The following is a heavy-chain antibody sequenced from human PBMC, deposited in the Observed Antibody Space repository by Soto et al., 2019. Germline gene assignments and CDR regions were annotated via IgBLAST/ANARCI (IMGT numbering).Heavy chain of an antibody. Sequence: HPGGSLRLSCAVSGFTFSSYWMSWVRQAPGKGLEWVANIKQDGSETYYVDSVKGRFTISRDNAKNSLYLQLNSLRAEDTAVYYCARERTRFSRSSDCWGQGTLVTVSS. V-gene: IGHV3-7*01. CDR1: GFTFSSYW. CDR2: IKQDGSET. CDR3: ARERTRFSRSSDC. J-gene: IGHJ4*02. D-gene: IGHD3-3*01.